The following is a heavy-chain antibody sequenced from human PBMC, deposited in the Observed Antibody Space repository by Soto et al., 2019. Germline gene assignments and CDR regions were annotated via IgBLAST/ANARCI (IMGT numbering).Heavy chain of an antibody. J-gene: IGHJ4*02. D-gene: IGHD3-10*01. V-gene: IGHV3-23*01. CDR2: ITGSGSDT. Sequence: PGGSLRLSCAASGFSFNNYAMGWFRQAPGTGLEWVSAITGSGSDTYYLDSVKGRFTISRDNSKNTVFLQVNSLRAEDTAIYYCAKLGSSIWSPRYYFDYWGQGT. CDR1: GFSFNNYA. CDR3: AKLGSSIWSPRYYFDY.